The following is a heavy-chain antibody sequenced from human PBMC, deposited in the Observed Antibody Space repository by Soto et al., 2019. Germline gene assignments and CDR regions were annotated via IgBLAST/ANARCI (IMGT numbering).Heavy chain of an antibody. V-gene: IGHV4-31*03. CDR1: GGSISSGGYY. J-gene: IGHJ4*02. CDR3: ARSRRMVVVAATRVFDY. CDR2: IYYSGST. Sequence: QVQLQESSPGLVKPSQTLSLTCTVSGGSISSGGYYWSWIRQHPGKGLEWIGYIYYSGSTYYNPSLKSRVTISVDTSKNQFSLKLSSVTAADTAVYYCARSRRMVVVAATRVFDYWGQGTLVTVSS. D-gene: IGHD2-15*01.